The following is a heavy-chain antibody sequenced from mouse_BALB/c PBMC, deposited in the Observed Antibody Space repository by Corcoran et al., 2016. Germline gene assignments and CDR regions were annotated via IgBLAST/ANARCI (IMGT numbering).Heavy chain of an antibody. D-gene: IGHD1-1*01. CDR3: ALSYGSSYVDY. CDR1: GYTFTHYG. CDR2: INTYTGEP. V-gene: IGHV9-1*02. J-gene: IGHJ2*01. Sequence: QIQLVQSGPELKKPGETVKISCKASGYTFTHYGMNWVKQAPGKGLKWMGWINTYTGEPTYADDFKGRFAFSLETSASTTYLQINNLKNEDMATYFCALSYGSSYVDYWGQGTTLTVSS.